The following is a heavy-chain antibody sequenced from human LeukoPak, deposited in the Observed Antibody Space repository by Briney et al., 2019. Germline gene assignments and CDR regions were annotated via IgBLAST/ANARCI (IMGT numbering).Heavy chain of an antibody. CDR3: ARARCSSTSCYRGFHWFDP. CDR2: ISAYNGDT. CDR1: GYTFTSYG. D-gene: IGHD2-2*01. V-gene: IGHV1-18*01. Sequence: ASVKVSCKASGYTFTSYGINWVRQAPGQGLEWMGWISAYNGDTNYAQKLQGRVTMTTDTSTSTAYMELRSLRSDDTAVYYCARARCSSTSCYRGFHWFDPWGQGTLVTVSS. J-gene: IGHJ5*02.